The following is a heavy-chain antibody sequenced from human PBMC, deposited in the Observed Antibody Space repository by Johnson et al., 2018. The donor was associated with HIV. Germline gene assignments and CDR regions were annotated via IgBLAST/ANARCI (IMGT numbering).Heavy chain of an antibody. D-gene: IGHD6-13*01. CDR3: AKDWAYSSSWYDEGLAFDI. CDR2: ISGSGGST. V-gene: IGHV3-23*04. CDR1: GFTFSSYA. Sequence: VQLVESGGGLVKPGGSLRLSCAASGFTFSSYAMSWVRQAPGKGLEWVSAISGSGGSTYYADSVKGRFTISRDNSKNTLYLQMTSVRAEDTAVYYCAKDWAYSSSWYDEGLAFDIWGQGTMVTVSS. J-gene: IGHJ3*02.